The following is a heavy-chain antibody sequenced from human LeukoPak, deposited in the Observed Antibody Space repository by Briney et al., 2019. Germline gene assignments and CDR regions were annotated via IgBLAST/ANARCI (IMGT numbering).Heavy chain of an antibody. J-gene: IGHJ3*02. CDR1: GGTFSSYA. CDR2: ISPIFGTA. V-gene: IGHV1-69*06. CDR3: AREDCSGGSCWAFDI. D-gene: IGHD2-15*01. Sequence: GASVKVSCKASGGTFSSYAISWVRQAPGQGLEWMGGISPIFGTANYAQKFQGRVTITADKSTSTAYMELSSLRSEDTAVYYCAREDCSGGSCWAFDIWGQGTMVTVSS.